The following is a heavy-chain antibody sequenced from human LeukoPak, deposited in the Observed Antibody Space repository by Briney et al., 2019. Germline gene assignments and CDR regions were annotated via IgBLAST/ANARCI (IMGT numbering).Heavy chain of an antibody. J-gene: IGHJ3*02. CDR3: ARSLGYGDLDAFDI. CDR2: IYYSGST. CDR1: GGSISSNSYY. V-gene: IGHV4-61*05. D-gene: IGHD4-17*01. Sequence: SETLSLTCTVSGGSISSNSYYWGWIRQPPGKGLEWIGYIYYSGSTNYNPSLKSRVTISVDTSKNQFSLKLSSVTAADTAVYYCARSLGYGDLDAFDIWGQGTMVTVSS.